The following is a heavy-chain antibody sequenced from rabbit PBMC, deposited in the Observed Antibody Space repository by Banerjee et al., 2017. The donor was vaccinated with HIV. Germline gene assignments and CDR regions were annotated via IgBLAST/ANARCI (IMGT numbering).Heavy chain of an antibody. Sequence: QEQLVESGGGLVTLGGSLKLSCKASGIDFSSSGISWVRQAPGKGLEWIAYIYPDYGSTDYASWVNGRFTISSDNAQPTVDLQMNSLTAADTATYFCARDLSSSGWSDFALWGPGTLVTVS. CDR2: IYPDYGST. CDR3: ARDLSSSGWSDFAL. J-gene: IGHJ6*01. D-gene: IGHD4-1*01. CDR1: GIDFSSSG. V-gene: IGHV1S47*01.